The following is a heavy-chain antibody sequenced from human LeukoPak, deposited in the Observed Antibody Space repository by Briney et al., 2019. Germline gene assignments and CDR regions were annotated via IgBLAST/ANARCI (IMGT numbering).Heavy chain of an antibody. CDR1: GGSFSDYY. CDR2: INHSGST. Sequence: PSETLSLTCAVYGGSFSDYYWSWLRQPPGKGLEWIAEINHSGSTNYNPSLKSRVTVSVDTSKSQVSLKLSSVTAADTAVYYCANSIDFDYGDYYFDYWGQGALVTISS. CDR3: ANSIDFDYGDYYFDY. J-gene: IGHJ4*02. V-gene: IGHV4-34*01. D-gene: IGHD4-17*01.